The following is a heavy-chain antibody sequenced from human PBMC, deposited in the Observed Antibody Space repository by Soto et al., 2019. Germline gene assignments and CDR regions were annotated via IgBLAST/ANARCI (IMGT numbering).Heavy chain of an antibody. J-gene: IGHJ5*02. CDR1: GGSVSSGSYY. CDR2: IYHSGST. D-gene: IGHD2-2*02. CDR3: ARSIGYCSSTSCYTGGWFDP. V-gene: IGHV4-61*01. Sequence: PSETLSLTCTVSGGSVSSGSYYWSWIRQPPGKGLEWIGYIYHSGSTNYNPSLKSRVTISVDTSKNQFSLKLSSVTAADTAVYYCARSIGYCSSTSCYTGGWFDPWGQGTLVTVSS.